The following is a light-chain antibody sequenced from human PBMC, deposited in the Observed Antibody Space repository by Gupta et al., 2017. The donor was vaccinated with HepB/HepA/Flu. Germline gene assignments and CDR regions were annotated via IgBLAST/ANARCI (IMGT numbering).Light chain of an antibody. J-gene: IGLJ2*01. CDR1: KLGDKY. CDR2: QDS. V-gene: IGLV3-1*01. Sequence: SYELPQPPSVSVSPGQTASITCSGDKLGDKYACWYQQKPGQSHVLVIYQDSKRPSGIPERFSGSNSGNTATLTISGTQAMDEDDYYCQAWDSSTVVFGGGTKLTVL. CDR3: QAWDSSTVV.